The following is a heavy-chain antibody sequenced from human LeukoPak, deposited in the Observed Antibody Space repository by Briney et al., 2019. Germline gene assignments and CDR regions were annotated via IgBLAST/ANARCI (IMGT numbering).Heavy chain of an antibody. CDR2: IYYSGST. Sequence: PSETLSLTCTVSGGSISSSSYYWGWIRQPPGKGLEWIGSIYYSGSTYYNPSLKSRVTISVDTSKNQFSLKLSSVTAADTAVYYCAREVDRMTSDYWGQGTLVTVSS. CDR3: AREVDRMTSDY. V-gene: IGHV4-39*07. CDR1: GGSISSSSYY. D-gene: IGHD2-15*01. J-gene: IGHJ4*02.